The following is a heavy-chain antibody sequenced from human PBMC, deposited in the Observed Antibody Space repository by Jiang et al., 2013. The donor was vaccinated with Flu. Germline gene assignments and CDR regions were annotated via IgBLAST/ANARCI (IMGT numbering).Heavy chain of an antibody. Sequence: EWIGEINHSGSTNYNPSLKSRVTISVDTSKNQFSLKLSSVTAADTAVYYCARGKFSRVRRAKYFDYWGQGTLVTVSS. CDR3: ARGKFSRVRRAKYFDY. V-gene: IGHV4-34*01. D-gene: IGHD3-10*01. CDR2: INHSGST. J-gene: IGHJ4*02.